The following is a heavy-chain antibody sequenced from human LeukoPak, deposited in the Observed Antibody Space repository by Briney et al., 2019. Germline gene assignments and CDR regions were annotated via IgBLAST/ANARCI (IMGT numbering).Heavy chain of an antibody. CDR2: IIPILGTA. CDR1: GGSFSSYV. D-gene: IGHD5-18*01. J-gene: IGHJ6*02. V-gene: IGHV1-69*13. CDR3: ARRYRYGYSDSYYGMDV. Sequence: ASVKVSCKASGGSFSSYVISWVRQAPGQGLEWMGGIIPILGTANYAQKFQGRVTITADESTSTAYMELSSLRSEDTAVYYCARRYRYGYSDSYYGMDVWGQGTTVTVSS.